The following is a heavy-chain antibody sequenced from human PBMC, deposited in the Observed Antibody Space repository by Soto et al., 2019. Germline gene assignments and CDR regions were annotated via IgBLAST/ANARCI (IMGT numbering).Heavy chain of an antibody. V-gene: IGHV3-48*01. Sequence: EVQLVESGGGLVQPGGSLRLSCAASGFTFSLYSMSWVRQAPGKGLEWVSYISRSSTGIHYADSVKGRFTISRDDATNSMHLQMNRRRGGDTSVYYCARAVTWGLDVWGKGTTVSISS. CDR1: GFTFSLYS. CDR3: ARAVTWGLDV. CDR2: ISRSSTGI. J-gene: IGHJ6*04. D-gene: IGHD3-10*01.